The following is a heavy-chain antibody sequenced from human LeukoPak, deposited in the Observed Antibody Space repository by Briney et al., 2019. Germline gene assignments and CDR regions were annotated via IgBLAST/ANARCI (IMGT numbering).Heavy chain of an antibody. CDR3: ARRYTAMVQSFDY. J-gene: IGHJ4*02. Sequence: SETLSLTCTVSGGSISSYYWSWIRQPPGKGLEWIGYIYYSGSTNYNPSLKSRVTISVDKSKNQFSLKLSSVTAADTAVYYCARRYTAMVQSFDYWGQGTLVTVSS. CDR1: GGSISSYY. CDR2: IYYSGST. V-gene: IGHV4-59*12. D-gene: IGHD5-18*01.